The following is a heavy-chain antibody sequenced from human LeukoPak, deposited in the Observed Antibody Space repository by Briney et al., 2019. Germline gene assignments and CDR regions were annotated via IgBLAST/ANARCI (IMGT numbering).Heavy chain of an antibody. CDR3: ARVNGDYVGPFDY. CDR1: GFTVSSNY. V-gene: IGHV3-53*01. CDR2: IYSGGST. Sequence: GGSLRLSCAASGFTVSSNYMSWARQAPGKGLEWVSVIYSGGSTYYPDSVKGRFPISRDNSKNTLYLQMNSLRAEDTAVYYCARVNGDYVGPFDYWGQGTLVTVSS. D-gene: IGHD4-17*01. J-gene: IGHJ4*02.